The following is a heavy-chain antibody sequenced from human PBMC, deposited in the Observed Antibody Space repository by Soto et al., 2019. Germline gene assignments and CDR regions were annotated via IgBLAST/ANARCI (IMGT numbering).Heavy chain of an antibody. D-gene: IGHD6-19*01. CDR3: ARGPTGWYGFDY. V-gene: IGHV3-74*01. CDR1: GVTLSSNW. CDR2: INSDGSSA. Sequence: EVQLVESGGGLVQPGGSLRLSCAGSGVTLSSNWMHWVRQAPGKGLVWVSRINSDGSSANYADSVMGRFTISRDNAKNTLYLQMNSLRAEDTAVYFCARGPTGWYGFDYWGQGTLVTVSS. J-gene: IGHJ4*02.